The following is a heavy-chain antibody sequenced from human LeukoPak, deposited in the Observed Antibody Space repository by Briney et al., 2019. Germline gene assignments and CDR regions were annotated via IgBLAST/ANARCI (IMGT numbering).Heavy chain of an antibody. CDR3: ARHSLIGTTPFDY. CDR2: INPSGGST. V-gene: IGHV1-46*01. Sequence: ASVKVSCKASGYSFISFYIHWVRQAPGQGLEWMGVINPSGGSTAYAQQFQGKVTMTRDTSTSTVYMELSSLRSEDTAVYYCARHSLIGTTPFDYWGQGTLVTVSS. CDR1: GYSFISFY. J-gene: IGHJ4*02. D-gene: IGHD1-20*01.